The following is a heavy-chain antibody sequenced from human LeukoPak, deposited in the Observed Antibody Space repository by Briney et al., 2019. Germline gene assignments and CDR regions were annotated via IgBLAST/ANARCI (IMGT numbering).Heavy chain of an antibody. CDR3: TRDLTISGPIGY. CDR1: GYIFTDYA. D-gene: IGHD3-9*01. Sequence: ASVKVSCKASGYIFTDYAIHWVRQAPGQGLEWMGRIDPHSGGTNYAQKFQGRVTLSRDASISTAYMELSRLRSDDTAFYYCTRDLTISGPIGYWGQETLVTVSS. CDR2: IDPHSGGT. V-gene: IGHV1-2*06. J-gene: IGHJ4*02.